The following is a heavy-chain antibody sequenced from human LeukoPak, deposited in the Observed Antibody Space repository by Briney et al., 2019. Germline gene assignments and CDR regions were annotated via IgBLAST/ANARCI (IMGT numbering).Heavy chain of an antibody. CDR2: IIPIFGTA. CDR3: ARESTDIVVAVAATRRTWFDP. J-gene: IGHJ5*02. Sequence: SVTVSCKASGGTFSSYAISWVRQAPGQGLEWMGGIIPIFGTANYAQKFQGRVTITADESTSTAYMELSSLRSEDTAVYYCARESTDIVVAVAATRRTWFDPWGQGTPVTVSS. D-gene: IGHD2-15*01. CDR1: GGTFSSYA. V-gene: IGHV1-69*13.